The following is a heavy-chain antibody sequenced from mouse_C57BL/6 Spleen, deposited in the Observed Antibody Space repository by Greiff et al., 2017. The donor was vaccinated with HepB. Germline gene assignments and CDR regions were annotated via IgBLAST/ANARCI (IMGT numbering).Heavy chain of an antibody. V-gene: IGHV5-6*02. J-gene: IGHJ3*01. D-gene: IGHD3-1*01. Sequence: EVKLVESGGDLVKPGGSLKLSCAASGFTFSSYGMSWVRQTPDKRLEWVATISSGGSYTYYPDSVKGRFTISRDTAKNTLYLQMSSLKSEDTAMYYCARHVSSGPFAYWGQGTLVTVSA. CDR3: ARHVSSGPFAY. CDR2: ISSGGSYT. CDR1: GFTFSSYG.